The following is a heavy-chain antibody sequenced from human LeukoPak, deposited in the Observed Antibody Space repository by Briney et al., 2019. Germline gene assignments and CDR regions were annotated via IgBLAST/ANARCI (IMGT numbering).Heavy chain of an antibody. J-gene: IGHJ4*02. Sequence: GGSLRLSCAASGFNFSTYGIHWVRQAPGKGLEWVAFIRYDGSNKYYADSVKGRFTISRDNAKNSLYLQMNSLRAEDTAVYYCAREGESYPDLDYWGQGTLVTVSS. CDR3: AREGESYPDLDY. D-gene: IGHD3-10*01. V-gene: IGHV3-30*02. CDR1: GFNFSTYG. CDR2: IRYDGSNK.